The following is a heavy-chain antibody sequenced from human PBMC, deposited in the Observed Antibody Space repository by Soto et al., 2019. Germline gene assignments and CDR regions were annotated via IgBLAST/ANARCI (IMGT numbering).Heavy chain of an antibody. D-gene: IGHD3-22*01. CDR1: GFTFSSYG. V-gene: IGHV3-30*18. CDR3: AKDEGGYYFAEYFHH. CDR2: ISYDGGNK. Sequence: GSLRLSCVASGFTFSSYGMHWVRQAPGRGLEWVAVISYDGGNKYYADSVKGRFTISRDNSKNTLYLQMNSLRAEDTALYYCAKDEGGYYFAEYFHHWGQGTLVTVSS. J-gene: IGHJ1*01.